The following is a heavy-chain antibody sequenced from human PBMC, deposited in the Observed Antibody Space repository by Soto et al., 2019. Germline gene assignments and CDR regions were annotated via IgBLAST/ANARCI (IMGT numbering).Heavy chain of an antibody. CDR3: ARGAYCGGDCYPRRGYYFDY. J-gene: IGHJ4*02. V-gene: IGHV4-34*01. D-gene: IGHD2-21*02. CDR2: INHSGST. CDR1: GGSFSGYY. Sequence: PSETLSLTCAVYGGSFSGYYWSWIRQPPGKGLEWIGEINHSGSTNYNPSLKSRVTISVDTSKNQFSLKLSSVTAADTAVYYCARGAYCGGDCYPRRGYYFDYWGQGTLVTSPQ.